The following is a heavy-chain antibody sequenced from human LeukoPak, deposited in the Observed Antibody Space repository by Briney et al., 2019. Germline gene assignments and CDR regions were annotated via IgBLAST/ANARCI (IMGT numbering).Heavy chain of an antibody. J-gene: IGHJ3*02. Sequence: GGSLRLSCAASGFTFSSYAMSWVRQAPRKGLGWGSAISGSGGSTYYADSVKGRFTISRDNSKNTLYLQMNNLRAEDPAVYYCARDGIVGKKGAFDIWGQGTMVTVYS. CDR1: GFTFSSYA. D-gene: IGHD1-26*01. CDR2: ISGSGGST. CDR3: ARDGIVGKKGAFDI. V-gene: IGHV3-23*01.